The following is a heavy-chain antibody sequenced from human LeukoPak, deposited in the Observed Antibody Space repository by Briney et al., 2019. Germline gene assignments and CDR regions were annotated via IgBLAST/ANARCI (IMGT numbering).Heavy chain of an antibody. CDR2: IYTSGST. V-gene: IGHV4-4*07. CDR1: GGSIGSYF. Sequence: SETLSLTCIVSGGSIGSYFWSWIRQPAGKGLEWIGRIYTSGSTNYNPSLKSRVTMSIDTSNNHFSLNLTSVTAADTAVYYCARDDVAAAGRAFDYWGQGILVTVSS. CDR3: ARDDVAAAGRAFDY. J-gene: IGHJ4*02. D-gene: IGHD6-13*01.